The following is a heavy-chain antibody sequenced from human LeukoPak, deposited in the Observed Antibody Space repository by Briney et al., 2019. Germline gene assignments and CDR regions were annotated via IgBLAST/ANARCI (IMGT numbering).Heavy chain of an antibody. V-gene: IGHV1-46*01. CDR3: ARDNSVGDNAWWFDP. D-gene: IGHD1-26*01. CDR2: INPTGGST. CDR1: GFTFTNYN. Sequence: ASVKVSCKASGFTFTNYNMHWVRQAPGQGLEWMGIINPTGGSTGYAQKFQGRVTMTRDMSTSTDYMALSSLRSEDTAIYYCARDNSVGDNAWWFDPWGQGTLVTVSS. J-gene: IGHJ5*02.